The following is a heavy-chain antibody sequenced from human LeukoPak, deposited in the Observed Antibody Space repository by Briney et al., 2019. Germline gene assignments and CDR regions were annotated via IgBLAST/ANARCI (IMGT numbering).Heavy chain of an antibody. V-gene: IGHV4-61*02. D-gene: IGHD3-16*01. Sequence: PSETLSLTCTVSASIGRGSYYWSWIRQPAGKGLEWIGRIYTSGRTNYNPSLESRVAISVDTSKNQFSLNLNSVTGADTAVYFCARGSYTHAYERVHDAFDIWGQGTVITVAS. CDR2: IYTSGRT. CDR1: ASIGRGSYY. J-gene: IGHJ3*02. CDR3: ARGSYTHAYERVHDAFDI.